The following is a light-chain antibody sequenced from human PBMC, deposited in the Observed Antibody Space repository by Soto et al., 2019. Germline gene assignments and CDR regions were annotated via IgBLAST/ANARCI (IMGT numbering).Light chain of an antibody. J-gene: IGLJ1*01. CDR2: EDN. Sequence: QSALTQPASVSGSPGQSITISCTGTSSDVGSYNLVSWYQQHPGKAPKVMIYEDNKRPSGVSNRFSGSRSGNTASLTIAGLQAEDGADYYCFSYARSSSFVFGTGTKGTVL. CDR1: SSDVGSYNL. V-gene: IGLV2-23*02. CDR3: FSYARSSSFV.